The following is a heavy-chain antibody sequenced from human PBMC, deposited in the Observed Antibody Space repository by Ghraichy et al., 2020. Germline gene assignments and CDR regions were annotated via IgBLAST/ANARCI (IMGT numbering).Heavy chain of an antibody. CDR1: GFTFSRYG. CDR3: AKERESSGYYAFRGDYYGMDV. CDR2: TSYDGSSK. Sequence: LSLTCAVSGFTFSRYGMHWVRQAPGKGLEWVAVTSYDGSSKNFADSVQGRFTISRDNSKNTLYLQMNSLSAEDTAVYYCAKERESSGYYAFRGDYYGMDVWGQGTTVTVSS. D-gene: IGHD3-22*01. V-gene: IGHV3-30*18. J-gene: IGHJ6*02.